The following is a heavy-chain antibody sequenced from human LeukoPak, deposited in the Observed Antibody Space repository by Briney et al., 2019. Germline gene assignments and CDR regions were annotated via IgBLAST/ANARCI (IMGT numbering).Heavy chain of an antibody. D-gene: IGHD3-10*01. CDR1: GYTFTGYY. CDR2: INPNSGGT. CDR3: ARDLISTMVRGARADYYYGMDV. J-gene: IGHJ6*02. Sequence: ASVKVTCKASGYTFTGYYMHWVRQAPEQGLEWMGWINPNSGGTNYAQKFQGRVTMTRDTSISTAYMELSRLRSDDTAVYYCARDLISTMVRGARADYYYGMDVWGQGTTVTVSS. V-gene: IGHV1-2*02.